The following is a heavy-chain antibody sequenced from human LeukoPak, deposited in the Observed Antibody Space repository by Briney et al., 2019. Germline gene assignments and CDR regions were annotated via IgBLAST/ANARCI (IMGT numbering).Heavy chain of an antibody. D-gene: IGHD7-27*01. CDR3: ARDPAWGAIDY. CDR1: GFLIRSSW. CDR2: MNEDGSGT. J-gene: IGHJ4*02. Sequence: GGSLRLSCAVSGFLIRSSWMSWVRETPGKGLEWVADMNEDGSGTYYVDSVKGRFTVSRDNAKNSLYLQMSSLRAEDTAVYYCARDPAWGAIDYWGQGTLVTVSS. V-gene: IGHV3-7*01.